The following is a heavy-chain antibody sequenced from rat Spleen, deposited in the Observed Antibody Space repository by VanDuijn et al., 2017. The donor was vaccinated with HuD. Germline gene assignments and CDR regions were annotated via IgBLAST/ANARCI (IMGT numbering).Heavy chain of an antibody. CDR3: AVAGYGY. D-gene: IGHD4-3*01. CDR1: GFTFNNYW. V-gene: IGHV5-31*01. J-gene: IGHJ2*01. Sequence: EVQLVESGGGLVQPGRSLKLSCVGSGFTFNNYWMTWIRQAPGKGLEWVATVTQTGGTTYYPDSVQGRFTISRDNARSTLYLQMNSLWSEDTATYDCAVAGYGYWGQGVVVTVSS. CDR2: VTQTGGTT.